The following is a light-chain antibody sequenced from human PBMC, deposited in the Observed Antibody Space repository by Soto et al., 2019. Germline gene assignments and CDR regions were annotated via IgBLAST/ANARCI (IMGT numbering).Light chain of an antibody. J-gene: IGKJ1*01. CDR2: DAS. V-gene: IGKV1-5*01. CDR1: QSISTW. Sequence: DIQMTQSPSTLSASVGDRVTITCRASQSISTWLAWYQQKPGKAPNLLIFDASSLERGVPSRFSGSGSGTEFTLTISSLQPDDFATYYCQQYKSYSWTFGQGIKVEIK. CDR3: QQYKSYSWT.